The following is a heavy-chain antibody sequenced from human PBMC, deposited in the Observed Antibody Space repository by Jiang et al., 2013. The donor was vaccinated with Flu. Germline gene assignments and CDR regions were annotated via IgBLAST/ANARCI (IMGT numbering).Heavy chain of an antibody. D-gene: IGHD2-21*02. CDR3: ARADPYCGGDCYPRALDY. CDR1: FTSYW. Sequence: FTSYWIGWVRQMPGKGLEWMGIIYPGDSDTRYSPSFQGQVTISADKSISTAYLQWSSLKASDTAMYYCARADPYCGGDCYPRALDYWGQGTLVTVSS. V-gene: IGHV5-51*01. CDR2: IYPGDSDT. J-gene: IGHJ4*02.